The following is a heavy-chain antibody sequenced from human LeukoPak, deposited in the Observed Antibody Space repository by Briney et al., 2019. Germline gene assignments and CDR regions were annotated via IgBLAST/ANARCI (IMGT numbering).Heavy chain of an antibody. D-gene: IGHD3/OR15-3a*01. V-gene: IGHV4-39*07. J-gene: IGHJ5*02. Sequence: SETLSPTCSVSGGSIRNRSYFWGWIRQAPGKGLEWIGNIYYTGSTFYNPSLESRVTVSVDTAENRFSLTLTSVTSADTAVYYCARGLQPDFSTGHVFDPWGRGTRVIVAS. CDR1: GGSIRNRSYF. CDR3: ARGLQPDFSTGHVFDP. CDR2: IYYTGST.